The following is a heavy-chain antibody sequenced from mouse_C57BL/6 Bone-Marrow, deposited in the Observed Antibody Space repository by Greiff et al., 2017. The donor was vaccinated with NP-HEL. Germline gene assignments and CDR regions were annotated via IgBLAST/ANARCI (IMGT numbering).Heavy chain of an antibody. V-gene: IGHV1-81*01. Sequence: VHLVESGAELARPGASVKLSCKASGYTFTSYGISWVKQRTGPGLEWIGEIYPRSGNTYYNEKFKGKATLTEDKCSSTAYMELRSLTAEDSAVYFWASQGYYGSRITWYFDVWGTGTTVTVSS. D-gene: IGHD1-1*01. CDR2: IYPRSGNT. J-gene: IGHJ1*03. CDR1: GYTFTSYG. CDR3: ASQGYYGSRITWYFDV.